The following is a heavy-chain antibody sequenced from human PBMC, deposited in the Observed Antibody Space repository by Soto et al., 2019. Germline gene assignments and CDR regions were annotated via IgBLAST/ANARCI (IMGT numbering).Heavy chain of an antibody. CDR2: INAGNGNT. J-gene: IGHJ5*02. CDR3: ARVDLDPLNWFDP. V-gene: IGHV1-3*01. Sequence: QVQLVQSGAEVKKPGASVKVSCKAFGYTFTSYAMHWVRQAPGQRLEWMGWINAGNGNTKYSQKFQGRVTITRDTSASTAYMELSSLRSEDTAVYYCARVDLDPLNWFDPWGQGTLVTVSS. CDR1: GYTFTSYA. D-gene: IGHD2-21*01.